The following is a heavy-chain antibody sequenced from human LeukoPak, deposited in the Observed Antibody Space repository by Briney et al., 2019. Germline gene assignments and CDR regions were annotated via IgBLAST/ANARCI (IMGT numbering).Heavy chain of an antibody. D-gene: IGHD6-13*01. CDR3: ASLSAASEY. V-gene: IGHV3-30-3*01. Sequence: PGRSLRLSCAASGFTLTSYAMHCDRQPPGKGLEWVAVISSNGSNKYYANSVKGRFTICRDDSEISLYLQMYRLRAEDTAVSYCASLSAASEYWGQGTLVTVSA. CDR1: GFTLTSYA. J-gene: IGHJ4*02. CDR2: ISSNGSNK.